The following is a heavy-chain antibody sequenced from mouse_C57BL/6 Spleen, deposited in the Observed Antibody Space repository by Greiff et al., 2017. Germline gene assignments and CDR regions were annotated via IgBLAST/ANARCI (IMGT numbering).Heavy chain of an antibody. CDR3: ARADYYYGSSYEGYFDV. Sequence: EVHLVESEGGLVQPGSSMKLSCTASGFTFSDYYMAWVRQVPEKGLEWVANINYDGSSTYYLDSLKSRFIISRDNAKNILYLQMSSLKSEDTATXYCARADYYYGSSYEGYFDVWGTGTTVTVSS. V-gene: IGHV5-16*01. CDR2: INYDGSST. J-gene: IGHJ1*03. D-gene: IGHD1-1*01. CDR1: GFTFSDYY.